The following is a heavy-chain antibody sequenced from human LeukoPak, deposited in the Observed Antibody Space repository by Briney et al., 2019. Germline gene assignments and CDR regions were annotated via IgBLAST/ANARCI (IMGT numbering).Heavy chain of an antibody. V-gene: IGHV4-34*01. CDR3: ARGRYCSSTSCLKWFDP. J-gene: IGHJ5*02. Sequence: SETLSLTCAVYGGSFSGYYWSWIRQPPGKGLEWIGEINHSGSTNYNPSLKSRVTISLDTSKNQFSLKLSSVTAADTAVYYCARGRYCSSTSCLKWFDPWGQGTLVTVSS. CDR2: INHSGST. CDR1: GGSFSGYY. D-gene: IGHD2-2*01.